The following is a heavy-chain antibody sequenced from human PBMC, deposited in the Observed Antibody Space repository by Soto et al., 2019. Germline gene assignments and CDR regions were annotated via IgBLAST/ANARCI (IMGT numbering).Heavy chain of an antibody. V-gene: IGHV3-15*01. J-gene: IGHJ3*02. Sequence: GGSLRLSCAASGFTFSNAWMSWVRQAPGKGLEWVGRIKSKTDGGTTDYAAPVKGRFTISRDDSKNTLYLQMNSLKTEDTAVYYCTTDRITMIVVADDACDIWGQGTMVTVSS. CDR1: GFTFSNAW. CDR3: TTDRITMIVVADDACDI. CDR2: IKSKTDGGTT. D-gene: IGHD3-22*01.